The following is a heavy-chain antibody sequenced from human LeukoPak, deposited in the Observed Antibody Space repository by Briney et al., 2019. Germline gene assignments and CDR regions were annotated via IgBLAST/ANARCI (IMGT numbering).Heavy chain of an antibody. CDR1: GYTFTSYG. CDR3: ARAGEYCSSTSCLPSHFDY. V-gene: IGHV1-18*01. J-gene: IGHJ4*02. D-gene: IGHD2-2*01. Sequence: ASVKVSCKASGYTFTSYGISWVRQAPGQGLEWMGWISAYNGNTNYAQKFQGRVTITADESTSTAYMELSSLRSEDTAVYYCARAGEYCSSTSCLPSHFDYWGQGTLVTVSS. CDR2: ISAYNGNT.